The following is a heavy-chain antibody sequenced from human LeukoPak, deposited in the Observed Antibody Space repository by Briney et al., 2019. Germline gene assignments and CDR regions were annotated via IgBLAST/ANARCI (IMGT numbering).Heavy chain of an antibody. CDR3: ARDDSHGYHFFDS. J-gene: IGHJ4*02. V-gene: IGHV3-21*01. CDR1: RFTFSSYS. Sequence: GGSLRLSCAASRFTFSSYSMNWIRQAPGKGLEWVSSISGSGEFIYYADSLKGRFPISRDNGKNSLYLQMNSLRAEDTAVYFCARDDSHGYHFFDSWGQGTLVTVSS. CDR2: ISGSGEFI. D-gene: IGHD3-22*01.